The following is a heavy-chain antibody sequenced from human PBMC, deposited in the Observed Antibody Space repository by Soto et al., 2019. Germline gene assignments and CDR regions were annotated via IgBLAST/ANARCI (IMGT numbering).Heavy chain of an antibody. D-gene: IGHD6-13*01. CDR2: IYPGDSDT. J-gene: IGHJ6*02. V-gene: IGHV5-51*01. CDR3: AKSSSWYSPDYYYYYGMDV. Sequence: PGDSLKISCKGSGYSFTSYWIGWVRQMPGKGLEWMGIIYPGDSDTRYSPSFQGQVTISADKSISTAYLQWSSLKASDTAMYYCAKSSSWYSPDYYYYYGMDVWGQGTTVTGSS. CDR1: GYSFTSYW.